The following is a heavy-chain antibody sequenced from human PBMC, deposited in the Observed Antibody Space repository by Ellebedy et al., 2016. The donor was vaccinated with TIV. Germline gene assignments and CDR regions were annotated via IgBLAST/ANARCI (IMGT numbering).Heavy chain of an antibody. CDR1: GGSISSLY. Sequence: MPSETLSLTCTVSGGSISSLYLNWIRQPPGKGLEWIGHVFYSGSTNYNPSLKRRVTISIDTSNNQFSLRLTSVTAADTAMYYCASTSSLPYYYVDSWGQGSLVTVSS. D-gene: IGHD2-15*01. CDR2: VFYSGST. J-gene: IGHJ4*02. CDR3: ASTSSLPYYYVDS. V-gene: IGHV4-59*01.